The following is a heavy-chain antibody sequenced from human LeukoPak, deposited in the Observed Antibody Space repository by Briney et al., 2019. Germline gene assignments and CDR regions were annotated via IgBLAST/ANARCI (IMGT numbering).Heavy chain of an antibody. J-gene: IGHJ6*03. Sequence: SETLSLTCTVSGGSISSSSYYWGWIRQPPGKGLEWIGSIYYSGSTYYNPSLKSRVTISVDTSKNQFSLKLSSVTAADTAVYYCARADERAPYYYMDVWGKGTTVTVSS. CDR2: IYYSGST. CDR1: GGSISSSSYY. V-gene: IGHV4-39*01. CDR3: ARADERAPYYYMDV.